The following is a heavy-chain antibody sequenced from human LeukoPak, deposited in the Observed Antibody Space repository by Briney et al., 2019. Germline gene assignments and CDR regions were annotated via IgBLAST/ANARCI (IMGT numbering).Heavy chain of an antibody. CDR2: IYYTGDT. V-gene: IGHV4-59*01. CDR1: GGSISSYC. D-gene: IGHD1-26*01. CDR3: ARGLLVGNTGYYFDF. Sequence: SETLSLTCTVSGGSISSYCWSWIRQSPGKGLEWVGYIYYTGDTNSRPSLKSRLTLSLDTSKRQFSLKLSSVIAPDTAVYFCARGLLVGNTGYYFDFWGQGTPVTVSS. J-gene: IGHJ4*02.